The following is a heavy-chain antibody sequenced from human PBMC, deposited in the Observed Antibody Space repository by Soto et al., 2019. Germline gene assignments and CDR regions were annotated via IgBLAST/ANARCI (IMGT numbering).Heavy chain of an antibody. Sequence: PSQTLSLTCAISGDSVSSNRAAWNWIRQSPSRGLEWLGRTYYRSKWYNDYAVSVKSRITINRDTSKNQFSLQLNSVTPEDTAVYYCARGMDCSSTSCNSNWFDPWGQGTLVTVSS. CDR3: ARGMDCSSTSCNSNWFDP. CDR2: TYYRSKWYN. V-gene: IGHV6-1*01. CDR1: GDSVSSNRAA. J-gene: IGHJ5*02. D-gene: IGHD2-2*01.